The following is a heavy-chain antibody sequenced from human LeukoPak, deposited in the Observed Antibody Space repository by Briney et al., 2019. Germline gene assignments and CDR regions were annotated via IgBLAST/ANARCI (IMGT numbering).Heavy chain of an antibody. D-gene: IGHD3-10*01. V-gene: IGHV4-39*07. CDR2: IYYSGST. CDR1: GGSISSSSYY. Sequence: SETLSLTCTVSGGSISSSSYYWGWIRQPPGKGLEWIGSIYYSGSTYYNPSLKSRVTISVDTSKNQFSLKLSSVTAADTAVYYCARVYPSSYYYGSGSPRRWEGYYFDYWGQGTLVTVSS. CDR3: ARVYPSSYYYGSGSPRRWEGYYFDY. J-gene: IGHJ4*02.